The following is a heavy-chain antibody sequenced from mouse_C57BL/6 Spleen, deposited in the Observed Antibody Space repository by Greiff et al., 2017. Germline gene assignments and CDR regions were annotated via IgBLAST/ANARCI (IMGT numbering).Heavy chain of an antibody. CDR1: GFTFSSYG. J-gene: IGHJ2*01. Sequence: EVQVVESGGDLVKPGGSLKLSCAASGFTFSSYGMSWVRQTPDKRLEWVATISSGGSYTYYPDSVKGRFTISRDNAKNTLYLQMSSLKSEDTAMYYCARQGGYDYDVYFDYWGQGTTLTVSS. CDR3: ARQGGYDYDVYFDY. CDR2: ISSGGSYT. V-gene: IGHV5-6*01. D-gene: IGHD2-4*01.